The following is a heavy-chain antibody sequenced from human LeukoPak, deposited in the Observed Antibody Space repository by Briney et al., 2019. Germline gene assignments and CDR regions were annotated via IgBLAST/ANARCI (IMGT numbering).Heavy chain of an antibody. CDR2: IIPIFGTA. CDR3: AAVMVRGVIRNPF. Sequence: GASVKVSCKASGGTFISYAISWVRQAPGQGLEWMGGIIPIFGTANYAQKFQGRVTITADKSTSTAYMELSSLRSEDTAVYYCAAVMVRGVIRNPFWGQGTLVTVSS. V-gene: IGHV1-69*06. CDR1: GGTFISYA. D-gene: IGHD3-10*01. J-gene: IGHJ4*02.